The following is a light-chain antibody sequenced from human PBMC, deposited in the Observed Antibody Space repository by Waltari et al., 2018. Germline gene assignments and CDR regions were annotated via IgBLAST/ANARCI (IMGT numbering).Light chain of an antibody. CDR3: SSYTLTNPVV. CDR1: SNDIGANDY. Sequence: QSVVTQPASVSGSPGQSISISCTGTSNDIGANDYVSCDQQHPGRAPQLVVFDVGVVPSGGSIRFSGSKSGNTGSLTISGLQAEDESLYYCSSYTLTNPVVFGGGTKLTV. J-gene: IGLJ2*01. CDR2: DVG. V-gene: IGLV2-14*03.